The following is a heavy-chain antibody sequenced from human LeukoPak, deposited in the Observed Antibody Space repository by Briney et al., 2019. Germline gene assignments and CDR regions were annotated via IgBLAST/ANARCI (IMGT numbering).Heavy chain of an antibody. CDR2: IDASGTTK. CDR3: ARDFQNIATDF. V-gene: IGHV3-48*01. J-gene: IGHJ4*02. CDR1: GFTFSTYS. Sequence: GGSLRLSCAASGFTFSTYSMNWVRQAPGKGLEWVSYIDASGTTKYYVYSVKGRFTISRDNAKNSLYLQMNSLRAEDTAVYFCARDFQNIATDFWGRGTPVTVSS. D-gene: IGHD2/OR15-2a*01.